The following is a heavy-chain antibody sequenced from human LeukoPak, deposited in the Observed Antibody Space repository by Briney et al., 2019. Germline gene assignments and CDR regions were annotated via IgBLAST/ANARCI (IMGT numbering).Heavy chain of an antibody. CDR1: GYTFNNYA. V-gene: IGHV1-3*01. J-gene: IGHJ4*02. CDR3: ARAEIMITFGGVIAEYYFDY. D-gene: IGHD3-16*02. Sequence: GASVKVSCKASGYTFNNYAIHWVRQAPGQRLEWMGWINAGNGNTKSSQKFQGRVTFTRDTSASTAYMELSSLRSEDTAVYYCARAEIMITFGGVIAEYYFDYWGQGTLVTVSS. CDR2: INAGNGNT.